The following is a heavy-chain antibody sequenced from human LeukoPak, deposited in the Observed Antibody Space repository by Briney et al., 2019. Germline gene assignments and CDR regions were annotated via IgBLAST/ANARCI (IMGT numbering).Heavy chain of an antibody. V-gene: IGHV1-8*01. CDR3: ARVFGQWLAVD. J-gene: IGHJ4*02. CDR1: GYSFTTDD. CDR2: INPGSGKT. D-gene: IGHD6-19*01. Sequence: GSSVKVSCKASGYSFTTDDINWVRQASGRGLEWMGFINPGSGKTRYPQKFHGRVTKTTDTTINTVYMELSSLRSEDTATYYCARVFGQWLAVDWGQGTPVIVSS.